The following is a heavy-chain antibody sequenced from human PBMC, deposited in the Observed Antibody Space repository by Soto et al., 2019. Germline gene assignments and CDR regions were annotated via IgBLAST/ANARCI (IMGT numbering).Heavy chain of an antibody. CDR2: IYYSGST. D-gene: IGHD6-19*01. CDR3: ARLYSSGWYGTYFDY. J-gene: IGHJ4*02. CDR1: GGSISSGDYY. V-gene: IGHV4-30-4*01. Sequence: PSETLSLTCTVSGGSISSGDYYWSWIRQPPGKGLEWIGYIYYSGSTYYNPSLKSRVTISVDTSKNQFSLKLSSVTAADTAVYYCARLYSSGWYGTYFDYWAQRTLVTVSS.